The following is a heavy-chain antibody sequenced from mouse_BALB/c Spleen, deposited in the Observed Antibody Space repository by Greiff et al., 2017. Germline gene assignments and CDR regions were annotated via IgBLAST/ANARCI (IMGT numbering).Heavy chain of an antibody. D-gene: IGHD2-4*01. CDR3: ARVITTTGGAY. CDR1: GFNIKDTY. J-gene: IGHJ3*01. Sequence: DVKLQESGAELVKPGASVKLSCTASGFNIKDTYMHWVKQRPEQGLEWIGRIDPANGNTKYDPKFQGKATITADTSSNTAYLQLSSLTSEDTAVYYCARVITTTGGAYWGQGTLVTVSA. CDR2: IDPANGNT. V-gene: IGHV14-3*02.